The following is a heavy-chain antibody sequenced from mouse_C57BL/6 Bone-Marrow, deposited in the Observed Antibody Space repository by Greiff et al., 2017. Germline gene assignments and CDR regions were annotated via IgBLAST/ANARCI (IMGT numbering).Heavy chain of an antibody. CDR2: INPSSGYT. CDR3: ARRVYYGSSYGAMDY. CDR1: GYTFTSYW. V-gene: IGHV1-7*01. J-gene: IGHJ4*01. D-gene: IGHD1-1*01. Sequence: QVQLKESGAELAKPGASVKLSCKASGYTFTSYWMHWVKQRPGQGLEWIGYINPSSGYTKYNQKFKDKATLTADKSSSTAYMQLSSLPYEASAVYYCARRVYYGSSYGAMDYWGQGTSVTVSS.